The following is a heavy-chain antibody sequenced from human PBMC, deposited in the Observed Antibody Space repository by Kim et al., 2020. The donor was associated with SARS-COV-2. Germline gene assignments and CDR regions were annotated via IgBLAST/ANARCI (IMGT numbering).Heavy chain of an antibody. CDR2: IYPGDSDT. CDR1: GYSFTSYW. Sequence: GESLKISCKGSGYSFTSYWIGWVRQMPGKGLEWMGIIYPGDSDTRYSPSFQGQVTISADKSISTAYLQWSSLKASDTAMYYCARGTMVRGVMVYGMDVWGQGTTVTVSS. J-gene: IGHJ6*02. CDR3: ARGTMVRGVMVYGMDV. V-gene: IGHV5-51*01. D-gene: IGHD3-10*01.